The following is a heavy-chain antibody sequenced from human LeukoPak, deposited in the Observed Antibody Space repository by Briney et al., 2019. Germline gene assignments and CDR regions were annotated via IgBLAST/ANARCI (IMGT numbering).Heavy chain of an antibody. D-gene: IGHD3-9*01. Sequence: ASVKVSCKASGYTFTSYDINWVRQATGQGVEWMGWMNPTSGNTGYAQKFQGRVTMTRNTSISTAYMELSSLRSEDTAVYYCARAITYYDILTGYPIGDYYMDVWGKGTTVTVSS. J-gene: IGHJ6*03. CDR2: MNPTSGNT. CDR1: GYTFTSYD. CDR3: ARAITYYDILTGYPIGDYYMDV. V-gene: IGHV1-8*01.